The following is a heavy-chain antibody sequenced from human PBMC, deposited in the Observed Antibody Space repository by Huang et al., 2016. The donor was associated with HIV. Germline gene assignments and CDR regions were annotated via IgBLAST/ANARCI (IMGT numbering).Heavy chain of an antibody. V-gene: IGHV4-39*01. CDR1: GGSISSSSYY. CDR2: IYYIGNG. CDR3: ASRTTVTTTSNYHYFYMDV. J-gene: IGHJ6*03. Sequence: QLQLQESGPGLVKPSETLSLTCTVSGGSISSSSYYWGWFRQSPGKGLEWIGSIYYIGNGYYNPSRKRRVTMSVDRSSNQFSLKMHSVTAADTAVYYCASRTTVTTTSNYHYFYMDVWGKGTTVIVSS. D-gene: IGHD4-17*01.